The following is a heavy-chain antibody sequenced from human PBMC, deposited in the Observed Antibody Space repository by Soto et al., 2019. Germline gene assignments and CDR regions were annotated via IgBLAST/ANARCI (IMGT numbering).Heavy chain of an antibody. J-gene: IGHJ3*02. CDR2: ISYDGSNK. CDR3: ARDLVGATIPRYAFDI. D-gene: IGHD1-26*01. CDR1: GFTFSSYA. V-gene: IGHV3-30-3*01. Sequence: QVQLVESGGGVVQPGRSLRLSCAASGFTFSSYAMHWVRQAPGKGLEWVAVISYDGSNKYYADSVKGRFTISRDNSKNTLYLQMNSLRAEDTAVYYCARDLVGATIPRYAFDIWGQGTMVTVSS.